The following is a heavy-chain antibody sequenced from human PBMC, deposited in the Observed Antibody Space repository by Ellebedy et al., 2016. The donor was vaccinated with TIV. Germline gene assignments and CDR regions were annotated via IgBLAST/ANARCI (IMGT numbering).Heavy chain of an antibody. D-gene: IGHD3-22*01. Sequence: MPSETLSLTCTVSGGSISSYYWSWIRQPPGKGPEWIGYIYYSGSTNYNPSLKSRVTISVDTSKNQFSLKLSSVTAADTAVYYCARGWAGGYYGDWGQGTLVTVSS. J-gene: IGHJ4*02. CDR3: ARGWAGGYYGD. CDR2: IYYSGST. CDR1: GGSISSYY. V-gene: IGHV4-59*01.